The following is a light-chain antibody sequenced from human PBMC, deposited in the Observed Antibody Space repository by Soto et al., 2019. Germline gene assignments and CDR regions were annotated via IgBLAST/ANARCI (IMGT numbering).Light chain of an antibody. J-gene: IGKJ1*01. CDR1: QSLLHRNGYNY. V-gene: IGKV2-28*01. Sequence: DIVVTQSPLTLPVTPGETAYISCRSSQSLLHRNGYNYLDWYLQKPGQSPQLLIYLGSNRASGVPDRFSGSGSGTDFTLKISRVEAEDVGVYYCVQALQSPPWTFGQGTKVEIK. CDR3: VQALQSPPWT. CDR2: LGS.